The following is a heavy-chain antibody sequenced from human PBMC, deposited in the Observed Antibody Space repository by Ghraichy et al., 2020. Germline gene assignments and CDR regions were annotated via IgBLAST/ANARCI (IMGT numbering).Heavy chain of an antibody. CDR2: ISYDGSNK. CDR3: AKDITIFGVVSGLPDY. CDR1: GFTFSSYG. V-gene: IGHV3-30*18. D-gene: IGHD3-3*01. J-gene: IGHJ4*02. Sequence: GGSLRLSCAASGFTFSSYGMHWVRQAPGKGLEWVAVISYDGSNKYYADSVKGRFTISRDNSKNTLYLQMNSLRAEDTAVYYCAKDITIFGVVSGLPDYWGQGTLVTVSS.